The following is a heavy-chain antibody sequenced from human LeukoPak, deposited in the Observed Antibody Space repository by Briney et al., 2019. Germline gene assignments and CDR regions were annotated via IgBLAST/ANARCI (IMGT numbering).Heavy chain of an antibody. CDR3: ANMVRGVPIDY. D-gene: IGHD3-10*01. CDR2: ISGSGGST. V-gene: IGHV3-23*01. CDR1: GFTFSDYY. Sequence: GGSLRLSCAASGFTFSDYYMSWVRQAPGKGLEWVSAISGSGGSTYYADSVKGRFTISRDNSKNTLYLQMNSLRAEDTAVYYCANMVRGVPIDYWGQGTLVTVSS. J-gene: IGHJ4*02.